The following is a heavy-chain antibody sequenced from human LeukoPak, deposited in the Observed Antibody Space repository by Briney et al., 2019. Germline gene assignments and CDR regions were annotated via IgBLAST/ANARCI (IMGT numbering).Heavy chain of an antibody. Sequence: PGGSLRLSCAASGFTFSSYSMNWVRQAPGKGLEWVSSINKDGSDIYYVDSVKGLFTTSKDNAKNSLYLQMNSLRAEDTAVYYCARDPQFRYLGDYRMDVWGQGTTVTVSS. D-gene: IGHD3-9*01. J-gene: IGHJ6*02. CDR2: INKDGSDI. V-gene: IGHV3-21*01. CDR1: GFTFSSYS. CDR3: ARDPQFRYLGDYRMDV.